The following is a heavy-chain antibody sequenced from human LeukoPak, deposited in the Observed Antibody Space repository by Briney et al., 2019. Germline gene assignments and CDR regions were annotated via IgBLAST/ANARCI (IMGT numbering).Heavy chain of an antibody. CDR1: GFTFSSYA. D-gene: IGHD3-22*01. J-gene: IGHJ4*02. CDR2: IRSKAYGGTT. CDR3: TRDRSWSRYYDSSGYLFDY. Sequence: PGGSLRLSCAASGFTFSSYAMHWVRQAPGKGLEWVGFIRSKAYGGTTEYAASVKGRFTISRDDSKSIAYLQMNSLKTEDTAVYYCTRDRSWSRYYDSSGYLFDYWGQGTLVTVSS. V-gene: IGHV3-49*04.